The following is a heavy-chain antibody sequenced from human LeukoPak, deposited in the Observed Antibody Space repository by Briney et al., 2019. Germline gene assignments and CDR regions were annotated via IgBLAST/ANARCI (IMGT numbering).Heavy chain of an antibody. Sequence: SETLSLTCAVYGGSFSGYYWSWIRQPPGKGLEWIGEINHSGSTNYNPSLKSRVTISVDTSKNQFSLKLSSVTAADTAVYYCARGIAAAGPPGVGYYYYYMDVWGKGTTVTVSS. CDR1: GGSFSGYY. D-gene: IGHD6-13*01. J-gene: IGHJ6*03. CDR3: ARGIAAAGPPGVGYYYYYMDV. CDR2: INHSGST. V-gene: IGHV4-34*01.